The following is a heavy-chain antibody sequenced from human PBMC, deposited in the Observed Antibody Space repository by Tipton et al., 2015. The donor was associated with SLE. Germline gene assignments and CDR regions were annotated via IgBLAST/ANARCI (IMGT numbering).Heavy chain of an antibody. CDR3: ARGYGDTDY. J-gene: IGHJ4*02. V-gene: IGHV4-59*11. CDR1: GGSISSHY. D-gene: IGHD4-17*01. Sequence: LRLSCTVSGGSISSHYWSWIRQPPGKGLEWIGYIYYSGNTNYSPSLKSRVTISVDTSKNQFSLKLTSVTAADTAVYYCARGYGDTDYWGQGTLVTVSS. CDR2: IYYSGNT.